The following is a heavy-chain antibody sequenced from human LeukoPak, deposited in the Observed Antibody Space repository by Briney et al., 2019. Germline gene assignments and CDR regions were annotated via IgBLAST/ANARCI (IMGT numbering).Heavy chain of an antibody. D-gene: IGHD5-18*01. V-gene: IGHV3-30*03. CDR1: GFTFTTFG. J-gene: IGHJ6*03. CDR2: ISYDGSNK. CDR3: ARDGIQLWLGYYYYYYMDV. Sequence: PGRSLRLSCAASGFTFTTFGMNWVRQAPGKGLERVAVISYDGSNKYYADSVKGRFIISRDNSENTVYLQMNSLRVEDTAVYYCARDGIQLWLGYYYYYYMDVWGKGTTVTVSS.